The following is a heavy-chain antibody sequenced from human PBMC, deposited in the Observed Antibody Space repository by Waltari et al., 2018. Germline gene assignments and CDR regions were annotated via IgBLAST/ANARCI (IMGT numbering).Heavy chain of an antibody. CDR1: GGTFRNYA. CDR2: IIPLFNTA. Sequence: QVQLVQSGAEVKKPGSSVKVSCKASGGTFRNYAISWGRQAPGQGLEWMGGIIPLFNTANYAQKFQGRVTITADESTTTAYMELRSLTSEDTAVYYCARAEWTYTSNTGNWFDPWGQGTLVIVTS. D-gene: IGHD5-12*01. J-gene: IGHJ5*02. CDR3: ARAEWTYTSNTGNWFDP. V-gene: IGHV1-69*12.